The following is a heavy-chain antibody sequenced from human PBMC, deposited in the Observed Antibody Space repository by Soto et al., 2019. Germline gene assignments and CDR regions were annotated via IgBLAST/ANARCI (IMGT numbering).Heavy chain of an antibody. CDR1: GGSISSSSYY. CDR2: IYYSGST. CDR3: ARSRYNWNDTKYYFDY. V-gene: IGHV4-39*01. D-gene: IGHD1-1*01. Sequence: QLQLQESGPGLVKPSETLSLTCTVSGGSISSSSYYWGWIRQPPGKGLEWIGSIYYSGSTYYNPSLKSRVTISVDTSKNQFSLKLSSVTAADTAVYYCARSRYNWNDTKYYFDYWGQGTLVTVSS. J-gene: IGHJ4*02.